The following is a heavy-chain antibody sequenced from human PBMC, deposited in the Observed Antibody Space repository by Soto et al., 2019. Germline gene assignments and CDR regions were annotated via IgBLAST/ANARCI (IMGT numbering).Heavy chain of an antibody. V-gene: IGHV4-39*07. Sequence: PSETLSLTCTVSGGSISSSSYYWGWIRQPPGKGLEWIGNIYYSGSTNYNPSLKSRVTISVDTSKNQFSLKLSSVTAADTAVYYCARDHYGYGMDVWGQGTTVTVSS. D-gene: IGHD4-17*01. CDR3: ARDHYGYGMDV. J-gene: IGHJ6*02. CDR1: GGSISSSSYY. CDR2: IYYSGST.